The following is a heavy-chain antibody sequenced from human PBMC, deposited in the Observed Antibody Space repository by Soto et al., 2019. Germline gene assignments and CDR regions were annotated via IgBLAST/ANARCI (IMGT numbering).Heavy chain of an antibody. V-gene: IGHV3-13*01. CDR2: IGTAGDT. CDR1: GFTFSSYD. D-gene: IGHD1-26*01. Sequence: GGSLRLSCAASGFTFSSYDMHWVRQATGKGLEWVSAIGTAGDTYYPGSVKGRFTISRENAKNSLYLQMNSLRAGDTAVYYCARAESREGYYYYYYMDVWGKGTTVTVSS. J-gene: IGHJ6*03. CDR3: ARAESREGYYYYYYMDV.